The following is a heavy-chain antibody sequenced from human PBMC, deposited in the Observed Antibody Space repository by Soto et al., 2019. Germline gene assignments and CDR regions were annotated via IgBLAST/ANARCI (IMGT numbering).Heavy chain of an antibody. CDR1: GGSISNYY. CDR3: ARVSEDYYYYNGMDV. V-gene: IGHV4-59*01. CDR2: IYYSGST. J-gene: IGHJ6*02. Sequence: SETLSLTCTVSGGSISNYYWSWIRQPPGKGLEWIGYIYYSGSTNYNPSLKSRVTISVDTSKNQFSLKLSSVTAADTAVYYCARVSEDYYYYNGMDVWGQGTTVTVSS.